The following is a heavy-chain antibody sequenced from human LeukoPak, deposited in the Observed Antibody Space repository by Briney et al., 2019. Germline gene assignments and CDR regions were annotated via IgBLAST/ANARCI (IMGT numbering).Heavy chain of an antibody. D-gene: IGHD2-15*01. CDR1: GYTFTGYY. CDR2: INPNSGGT. Sequence: GASVKVSCKASGYTFTGYYMHWVRQAPGQGLEWMGWINPNSGGTNYAKKFQGRVTMTRDTSISTAYMELSRLRSDDTAVYYCARYDCSGGSCYFDYWGQGTLVTVSS. V-gene: IGHV1-2*02. CDR3: ARYDCSGGSCYFDY. J-gene: IGHJ4*02.